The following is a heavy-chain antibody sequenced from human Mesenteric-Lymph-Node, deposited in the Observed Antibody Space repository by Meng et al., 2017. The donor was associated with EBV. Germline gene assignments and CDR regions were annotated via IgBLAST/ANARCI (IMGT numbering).Heavy chain of an antibody. D-gene: IGHD3-10*01. CDR1: GGSIISSDW. V-gene: IGHV4-4*02. J-gene: IGHJ4*02. Sequence: QGRLEVAGPGLSKPSGTLALTGAVSGGSIISSDWWTWVRQPTGKGLEWIGEIYQSGSTNYSPSLKSRVTISVDKSKNQFSLKLTSVTAADTAVYFCASASWKPLSVVRGAKIDYWGQGTLVTVSS. CDR2: IYQSGST. CDR3: ASASWKPLSVVRGAKIDY.